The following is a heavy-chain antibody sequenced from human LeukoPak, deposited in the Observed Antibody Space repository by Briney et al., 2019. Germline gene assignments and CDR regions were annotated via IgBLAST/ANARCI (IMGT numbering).Heavy chain of an antibody. Sequence: PGGSLRLSCAASGFTSSNYWMSWVRQAPGKGLEWVANIKQDGSEKYYVDSVKGRFTISRDNSKNTLHLQMNSLRAEDTAVYYCAKDLWGAQDYWGQGTLVTVSS. CDR2: IKQDGSEK. D-gene: IGHD1-26*01. V-gene: IGHV3-7*01. CDR3: AKDLWGAQDY. CDR1: GFTSSNYW. J-gene: IGHJ4*02.